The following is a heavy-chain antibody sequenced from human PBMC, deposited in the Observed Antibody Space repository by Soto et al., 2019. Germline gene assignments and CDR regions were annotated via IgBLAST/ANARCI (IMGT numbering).Heavy chain of an antibody. D-gene: IGHD2-15*01. V-gene: IGHV1-69*17. CDR1: GGTSRSLS. Sequence: QVQLVQSGAEVKKPGSSVKVSCKASGGTSRSLSITWVRQAPGQGLEWMGGITPLFGIPNYQQKFQGRHTISADKSTGTAYLELSSLRSEDTAVYYCARDTHSAGGWFDTWGRGTLVTVSS. CDR3: ARDTHSAGGWFDT. J-gene: IGHJ5*02. CDR2: ITPLFGIP.